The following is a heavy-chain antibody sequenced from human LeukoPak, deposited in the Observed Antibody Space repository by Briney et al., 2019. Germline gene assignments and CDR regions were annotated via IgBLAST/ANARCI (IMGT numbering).Heavy chain of an antibody. J-gene: IGHJ4*02. CDR3: ARDLGSFDY. CDR1: GFTFNNYA. V-gene: IGHV3-23*01. CDR2: ISGSGAST. Sequence: GGSLRLSCAASGFTFNNYAMSWVRQAPGKGLEWVSSISGSGASTYYADSLRGRFTISRDNSKNTVYLQMNSLRAEDTAVYYCARDLGSFDYWGQGTLVTVSS. D-gene: IGHD3-16*01.